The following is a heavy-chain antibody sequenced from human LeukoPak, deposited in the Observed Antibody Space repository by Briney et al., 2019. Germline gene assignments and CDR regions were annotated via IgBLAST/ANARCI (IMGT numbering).Heavy chain of an antibody. D-gene: IGHD1-1*01. CDR3: ARDRYPSAREFDY. CDR1: GFTLSRYW. Sequence: PGGSLRLSCAASGFTLSRYWIDTDGSDTTYADSVKGRFTISRDNAKNTLYLQLNSLRGEDTAVYYCARDRYPSAREFDYWGQGTLVTVSS. CDR2: DTDGSDT. J-gene: IGHJ4*02. V-gene: IGHV3-74*01.